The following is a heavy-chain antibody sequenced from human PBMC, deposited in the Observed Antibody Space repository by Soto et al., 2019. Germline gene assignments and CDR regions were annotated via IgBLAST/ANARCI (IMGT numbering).Heavy chain of an antibody. CDR3: ARGTTLSSYYYGMDV. Sequence: ASVKVSCKASGYTFTGYYMHWVRQAPGQGLEWMGWINPNSGCTNYAQKFQGWVTMTRDTSISTAYMELSRLRSDDTAVYYCARGTTLSSYYYGMDVWGQGTTVTVSS. D-gene: IGHD1-7*01. V-gene: IGHV1-2*04. CDR1: GYTFTGYY. J-gene: IGHJ6*02. CDR2: INPNSGCT.